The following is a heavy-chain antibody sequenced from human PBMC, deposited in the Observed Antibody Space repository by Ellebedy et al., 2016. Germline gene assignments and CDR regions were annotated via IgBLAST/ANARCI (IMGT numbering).Heavy chain of an antibody. V-gene: IGHV1-69*13. CDR3: ASNAVAANFDY. CDR2: IIPIFGTA. D-gene: IGHD6-19*01. J-gene: IGHJ4*02. CDR1: GGTFSSYA. Sequence: SVKVSCXASGGTFSSYAISWVRQAPGQGLEWMGGIIPIFGTANYAQKFQGRVTITADESMSTAYMELSSLRSEDTAVYYCASNAVAANFDYWGQGTLVTVSS.